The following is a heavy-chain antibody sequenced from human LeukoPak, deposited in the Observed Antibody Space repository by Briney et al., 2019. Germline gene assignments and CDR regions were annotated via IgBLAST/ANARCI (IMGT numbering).Heavy chain of an antibody. Sequence: PGGSLRLSCAASGFTFSDYYMRWIRQAPGKGLEWVSSISSTSSYTSYADSVKGRFTISRDNAKNSLYLQMNSLRAEDTAVYYCAGARSQASVSRPLYYWGQGTLVTVSS. J-gene: IGHJ4*02. CDR3: AGARSQASVSRPLYY. CDR2: ISSTSSYT. V-gene: IGHV3-11*05. CDR1: GFTFSDYY. D-gene: IGHD3-10*01.